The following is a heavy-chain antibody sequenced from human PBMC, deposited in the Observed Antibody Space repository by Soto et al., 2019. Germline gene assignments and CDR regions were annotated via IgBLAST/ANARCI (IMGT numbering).Heavy chain of an antibody. V-gene: IGHV4-34*01. Sequence: SETLSLTCAVYGGSFSGYYWSWIRQPPGKGLEWIGEINHSGSTNYNPSLKSRVTISVDTSKNQFSLKLSSVTAADTAVYYCARSLAVAGKRPRHYYYMDVWGKGTTVTVSS. CDR3: ARSLAVAGKRPRHYYYMDV. D-gene: IGHD6-19*01. J-gene: IGHJ6*03. CDR1: GGSFSGYY. CDR2: INHSGST.